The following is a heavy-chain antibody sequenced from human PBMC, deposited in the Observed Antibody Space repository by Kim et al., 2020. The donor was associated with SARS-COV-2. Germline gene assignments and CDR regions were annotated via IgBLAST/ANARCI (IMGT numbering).Heavy chain of an antibody. D-gene: IGHD6-19*01. V-gene: IGHV1-18*04. CDR2: LRSYNCNT. J-gene: IGHJ6*02. CDR3: AREYLSSGWYIGYYYGMDV. CDR1: GYTFTSYG. Sequence: ASVKVSCKASGYTFTSYGISWVRQAPGHWLSFLCCLRSYNCNTNYAQKLQGRVTMTTDTSTSTAYMELRTLRSDDTAVYYCAREYLSSGWYIGYYYGMDVLGQGTTVTVSS.